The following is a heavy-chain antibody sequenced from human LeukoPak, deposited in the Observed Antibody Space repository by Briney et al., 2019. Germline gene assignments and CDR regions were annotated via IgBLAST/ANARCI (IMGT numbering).Heavy chain of an antibody. CDR3: ARDRGLRNPYYGMDV. J-gene: IGHJ6*02. Sequence: GGSLRLSCAASGFTFSNSAMSWVRQAPGKGLEWVSVIYSGGSTYYADSVKGRFTISRDNSKNTLYLQMNSLRAEDTAVYYCARDRGLRNPYYGMDVWGQGTTVTVSS. D-gene: IGHD4-17*01. CDR1: GFTFSNSA. V-gene: IGHV3-53*01. CDR2: IYSGGST.